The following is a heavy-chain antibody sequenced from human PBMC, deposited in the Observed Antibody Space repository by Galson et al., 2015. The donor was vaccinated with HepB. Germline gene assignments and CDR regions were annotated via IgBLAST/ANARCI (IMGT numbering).Heavy chain of an antibody. V-gene: IGHV4-34*01. Sequence: TLSLTCAVYGGSFSGYYWSWIRQPPGKGLEWIGEINHSGSTNYNPSLKSRVTISVDTSKNQFSLKLSSVTAADTAVYYCARVRYGRLDPWGQGTLVTVSS. CDR3: ARVRYGRLDP. D-gene: IGHD5-18*01. CDR1: GGSFSGYY. CDR2: INHSGST. J-gene: IGHJ5*02.